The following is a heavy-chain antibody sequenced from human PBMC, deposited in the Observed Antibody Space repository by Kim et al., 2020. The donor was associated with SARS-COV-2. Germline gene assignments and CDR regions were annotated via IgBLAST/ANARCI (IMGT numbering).Heavy chain of an antibody. CDR2: T. V-gene: IGHV3-74*01. CDR3: ARDSYSSGDY. D-gene: IGHD6-19*01. J-gene: IGHJ4*02. Sequence: TDAADSVKGRFTISRDNAKNTLYLQMSSLRVENTAVYYCARDSYSSGDYWGQGTLVTVSS.